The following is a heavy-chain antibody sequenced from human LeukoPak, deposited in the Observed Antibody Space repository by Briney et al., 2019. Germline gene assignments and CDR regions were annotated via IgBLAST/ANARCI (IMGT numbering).Heavy chain of an antibody. Sequence: KTSETLSLTCTVSGGSISSYYWSWIRQPPGKGLEWIGYIFYSGRTSYNPSLKSRVTISVDTSKNHFSLTLSSVTAADTAVYYCARFSSIAAAFDYWGLGTLVTVSS. J-gene: IGHJ4*02. D-gene: IGHD6-13*01. CDR1: GGSISSYY. CDR2: IFYSGRT. CDR3: ARFSSIAAAFDY. V-gene: IGHV4-59*12.